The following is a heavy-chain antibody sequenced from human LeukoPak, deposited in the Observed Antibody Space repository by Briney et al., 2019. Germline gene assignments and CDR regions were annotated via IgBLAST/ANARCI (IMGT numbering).Heavy chain of an antibody. J-gene: IGHJ4*02. CDR3: VSLYETY. D-gene: IGHD2/OR15-2a*01. V-gene: IGHV3-74*01. Sequence: GGSLRLSCAASGNYWMHWVRQAPGKGLVWVSHINSDGSWTSYADSVKGRFTISKDNAKNTVYLQMNGLRAEDTAVYYCVSLYETYWGRGTLVTVSS. CDR2: INSDGSWT. CDR1: GNYW.